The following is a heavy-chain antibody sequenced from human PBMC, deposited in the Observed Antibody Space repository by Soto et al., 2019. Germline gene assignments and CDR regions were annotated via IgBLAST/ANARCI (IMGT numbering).Heavy chain of an antibody. V-gene: IGHV3-23*01. D-gene: IGHD6-6*01. J-gene: IGHJ4*02. CDR2: IDTGGGGT. CDR3: AKGPEQLVHGVFDY. Sequence: PGGVPRLSCAASGFTLSSCVMTWFRQAPGKGLEWVSGIDTGGGGTYYADSVKGRFTISRDNSKNTLYLQMNSLRAEDTAVYYCAKGPEQLVHGVFDYWGQGTLVTVSS. CDR1: GFTLSSCV.